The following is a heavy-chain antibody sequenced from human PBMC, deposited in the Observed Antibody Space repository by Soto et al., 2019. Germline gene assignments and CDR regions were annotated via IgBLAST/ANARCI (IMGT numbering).Heavy chain of an antibody. D-gene: IGHD6-19*01. J-gene: IGHJ4*02. V-gene: IGHV4-34*01. CDR2: INHSGST. Sequence: SETLSLTCAVYVGSFSGYYWSWIRQPPGKGLEWIGEINHSGSTNYNQSLKSRVTISVDTSKNQFSLKLSSVTDADTAVYYCARGGIAVAGKKDYWGQGNLVTVSS. CDR3: ARGGIAVAGKKDY. CDR1: VGSFSGYY.